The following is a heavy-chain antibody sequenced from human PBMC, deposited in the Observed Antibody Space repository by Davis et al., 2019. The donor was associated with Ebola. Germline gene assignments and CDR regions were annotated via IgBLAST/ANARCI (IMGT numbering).Heavy chain of an antibody. CDR1: GFTVSSNY. CDR3: ARSPERVVVAATFDY. J-gene: IGHJ4*02. D-gene: IGHD2-15*01. Sequence: GGSLRLSCAASGFTVSSNYMHWVRQAPGKGLEYVSAISSNGGSTYYANSVKGRFTISRDNSKNTLYLQMGSLRAEDMAVYYCARSPERVVVAATFDYWGQGTLVTVSS. CDR2: ISSNGGST. V-gene: IGHV3-64*01.